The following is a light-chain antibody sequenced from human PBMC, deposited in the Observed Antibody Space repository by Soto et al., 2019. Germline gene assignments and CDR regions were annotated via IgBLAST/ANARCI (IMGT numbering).Light chain of an antibody. V-gene: IGKV3-15*01. Sequence: EIVMTQSPATLSVSPGERATLSCRASPSVSSNLAWYQQKPGQAPRPLISGASTRATGIPARFSGSGSGTEFTLTISSLLSEDFAVYYCQQYNNWPPGTFGQGTKVEIK. CDR2: GAS. J-gene: IGKJ1*01. CDR1: PSVSSN. CDR3: QQYNNWPPGT.